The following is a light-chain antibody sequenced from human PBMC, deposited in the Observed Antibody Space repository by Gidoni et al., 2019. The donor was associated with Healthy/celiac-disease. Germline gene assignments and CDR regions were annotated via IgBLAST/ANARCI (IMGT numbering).Light chain of an antibody. V-gene: IGKV1-5*01. CDR3: QQYNSYWT. CDR2: DAS. CDR1: QSISSW. J-gene: IGKJ1*01. Sequence: DIQMTQSPSTLSASVGDRVTITCRASQSISSWLAWYQQKPGKAPKLLIYDASSLESGVPSRFSGSVSGTEFTFTISSLQPDDFATYYCQQYNSYWTFGQGTKVEIK.